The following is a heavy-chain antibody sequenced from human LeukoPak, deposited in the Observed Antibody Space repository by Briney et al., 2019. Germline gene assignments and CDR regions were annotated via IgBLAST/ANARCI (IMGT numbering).Heavy chain of an antibody. D-gene: IGHD6-13*01. CDR3: ARDGGPAYSSSWYLY. J-gene: IGHJ4*02. V-gene: IGHV3-48*03. CDR1: GFTFSSYE. CDR2: ISSSGSTI. Sequence: SGGSLRLSCAASGFTFSSYEMNWVRQAPGKGLEWVSYISSSGSTIYYADSVKGRFIISRDNAKNSLYLQVNSLRAEDTAIYYCARDGGPAYSSSWYLYWGQGTLVTVSS.